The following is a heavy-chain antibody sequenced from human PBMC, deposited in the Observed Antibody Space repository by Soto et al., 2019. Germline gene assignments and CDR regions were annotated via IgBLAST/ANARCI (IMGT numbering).Heavy chain of an antibody. V-gene: IGHV3-30*18. CDR2: ISYDGSNK. CDR1: GFTFSSYG. D-gene: IGHD6-6*01. J-gene: IGHJ1*01. Sequence: GGSLRLSCAASGFTFSSYGMHWVRQAPGKGLEWVAVISYDGSNKYYADSVKGRFTISRDNSKNTLYLQMNSLRAEDTAVYYCAKEGIAARRDFQHWGQGTLVTVSS. CDR3: AKEGIAARRDFQH.